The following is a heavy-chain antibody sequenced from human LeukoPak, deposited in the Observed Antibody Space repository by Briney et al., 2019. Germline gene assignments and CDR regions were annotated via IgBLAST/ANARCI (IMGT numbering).Heavy chain of an antibody. J-gene: IGHJ4*02. CDR3: ARMYGSGSYLALDY. CDR1: GYTFTSYY. V-gene: IGHV1-46*01. CDR2: INPSGGST. D-gene: IGHD3-10*01. Sequence: ASVKVSCKASGYTFTSYYMHWVRQAPGQGLEWMGIINPSGGSTSYAQKFQGRVTMTRDTSISTAYMELSRLRSDDTAVYYCARMYGSGSYLALDYWGQGTLVTVSS.